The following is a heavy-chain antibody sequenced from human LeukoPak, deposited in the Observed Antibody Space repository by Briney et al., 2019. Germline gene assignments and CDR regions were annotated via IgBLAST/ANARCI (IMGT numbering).Heavy chain of an antibody. J-gene: IGHJ4*02. V-gene: IGHV3-21*01. CDR1: GFTFSSYS. CDR2: ISSSSSYI. D-gene: IGHD6-13*01. Sequence: GGSLRLSCAASGFTFSSYSMNWVRQAPGKGLEWVSSISSSSSYIYYADSVKGRFTISRDNAKNSLYLQMNSLRAEDTAVYYCATVTSSSWYIRRYFDYWGQGTLVTVSS. CDR3: ATVTSSSWYIRRYFDY.